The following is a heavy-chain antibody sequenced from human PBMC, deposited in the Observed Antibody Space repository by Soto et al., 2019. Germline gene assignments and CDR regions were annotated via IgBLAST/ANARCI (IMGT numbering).Heavy chain of an antibody. Sequence: QVSLVQSGAEVKKPGASVNVSCKAFGYIFSNFYIHRVRQAPGQGLEWMGIINPNTGGTSYPQKFQGRVTLTRDTSTSTVHMEMSSLTSEDTAVYYCARDKVYGDNSFDFWGQGTLVTVSS. D-gene: IGHD4-17*01. CDR3: ARDKVYGDNSFDF. J-gene: IGHJ4*02. CDR2: INPNTGGT. V-gene: IGHV1-46*01. CDR1: GYIFSNFY.